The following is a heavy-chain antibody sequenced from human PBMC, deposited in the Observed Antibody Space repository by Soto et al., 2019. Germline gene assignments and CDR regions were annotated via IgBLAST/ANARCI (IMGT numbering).Heavy chain of an antibody. D-gene: IGHD3-16*02. CDR3: ARRIIDYYGMDV. CDR1: GGTFSSYA. Sequence: GASVKVSCKASGGTFSSYAISWVRQAPGQGLEWMGGIIPIFGTANYAQKFQGRFTITAYESTSTAYMELSSLRSEDTAVYYCARRIIDYYGMDVWGQGTTVTVSS. V-gene: IGHV1-69*13. CDR2: IIPIFGTA. J-gene: IGHJ6*02.